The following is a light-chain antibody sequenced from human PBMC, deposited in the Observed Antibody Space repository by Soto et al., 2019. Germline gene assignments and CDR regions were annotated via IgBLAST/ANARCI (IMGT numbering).Light chain of an antibody. CDR3: AAWDDSLNGPWV. V-gene: IGLV1-44*01. CDR2: SNN. J-gene: IGLJ3*02. Sequence: QSVLTQPPSASGTPGQRVTISCSGSSSNIGSNTVNWYQQLPGTAPKLLIYSNNQRPSGVPDRFSGSKSGTSASLAISGLQSEDEADYHCAAWDDSLNGPWVFGGGTKLTVL. CDR1: SSNIGSNT.